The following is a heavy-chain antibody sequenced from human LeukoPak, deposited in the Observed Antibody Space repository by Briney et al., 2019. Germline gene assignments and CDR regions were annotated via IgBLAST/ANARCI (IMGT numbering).Heavy chain of an antibody. Sequence: GGSLRLSCAASGFTFSNYPMNWVRQAPGKGLEWVSAITTDGSRTYNADSVKGRFTISRDNSMNTLYLQMNSLRAEDTAVYYCAKGNTVTPDYWGQGTLVTVSS. CDR1: GFTFSNYP. CDR2: ITTDGSRT. D-gene: IGHD4-17*01. CDR3: AKGNTVTPDY. V-gene: IGHV3-23*01. J-gene: IGHJ4*02.